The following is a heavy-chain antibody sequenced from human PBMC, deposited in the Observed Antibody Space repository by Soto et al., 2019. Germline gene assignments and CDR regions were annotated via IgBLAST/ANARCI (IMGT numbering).Heavy chain of an antibody. Sequence: SETLSLTCSVSGGSISSGYWTWIRHPPGKGLEWIGYIYLGGSINYNPSLKSRVTISVDRSKNQFSLKLSSVTAADTAVYYCATVPDRWGQGTLVTVSS. J-gene: IGHJ5*02. CDR2: IYLGGSI. V-gene: IGHV4-59*12. CDR3: ATVPDR. CDR1: GGSISSGY. D-gene: IGHD2-2*01.